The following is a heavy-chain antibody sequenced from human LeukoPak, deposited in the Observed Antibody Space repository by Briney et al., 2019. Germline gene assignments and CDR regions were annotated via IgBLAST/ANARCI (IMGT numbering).Heavy chain of an antibody. Sequence: GESLKIPCKASGYSFTRYWISWVRQMPGKGLEWMGRIDPSDSYTNYSPSFQGHVTISADKSISTAYLQWRGLKASNTAIYYCARTYSSGWAFFDYWGQGNMVTVSS. CDR3: ARTYSSGWAFFDY. CDR1: GYSFTRYW. V-gene: IGHV5-10-1*01. D-gene: IGHD6-19*01. J-gene: IGHJ4*02. CDR2: IDPSDSYT.